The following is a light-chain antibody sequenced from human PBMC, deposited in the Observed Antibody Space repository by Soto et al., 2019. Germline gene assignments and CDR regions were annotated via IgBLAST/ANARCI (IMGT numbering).Light chain of an antibody. J-gene: IGKJ5*01. Sequence: EVVLTQSPGTLSLSPGERATLSCRASQSVSSSYLAWYQQKPGQAPRLLIYEASNRATGIPARFSGSGSGTDFTLTISRLEPEDFAVYYCQQYGSSPITFGQGTRLEIK. CDR1: QSVSSSY. CDR2: EAS. CDR3: QQYGSSPIT. V-gene: IGKV3-20*01.